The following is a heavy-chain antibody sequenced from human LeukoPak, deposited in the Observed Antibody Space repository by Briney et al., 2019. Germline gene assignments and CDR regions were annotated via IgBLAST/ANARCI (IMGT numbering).Heavy chain of an antibody. CDR2: ISSSSSYI. CDR1: GFTFSSYS. D-gene: IGHD3-3*01. CDR3: ASEYDFWSGYFHY. J-gene: IGHJ4*02. Sequence: GGSLRPSCAASGFTFSSYSMNWVRQAPGKGLEWVSSISSSSSYIYYADSAKGRFTISRDNAKNSLYLQMNSLRAEDTAVYYCASEYDFWSGYFHYWGQGTLVTVSS. V-gene: IGHV3-21*01.